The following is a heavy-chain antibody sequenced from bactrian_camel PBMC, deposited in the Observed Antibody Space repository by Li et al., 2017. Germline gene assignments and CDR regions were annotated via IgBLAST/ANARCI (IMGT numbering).Heavy chain of an antibody. V-gene: IGHV3S54*01. CDR3: ASAAYHSNWARLEKRYYSY. CDR2: IFTGGPAV. D-gene: IGHD6*01. Sequence: HVQLVESGGGSVQAGGSLRLSCVSSGGPYAGHCMGWFRQAPGSQREVVATIFTGGPAVYYAASVKGRFTISRDNTKNTLYLQMNSLSPEDSAMYYCASAAYHSNWARLEKRYYSYWDQGTQVTVS. J-gene: IGHJ4*01. CDR1: GGPYAGHC.